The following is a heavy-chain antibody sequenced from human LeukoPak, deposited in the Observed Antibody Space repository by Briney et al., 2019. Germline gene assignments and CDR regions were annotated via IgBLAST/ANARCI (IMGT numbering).Heavy chain of an antibody. Sequence: PSETLSLTCTVSGGAISSTSYHWAWIRQPPGKGLEWIGSIYYSGSTYYNPSLKSRVTISVDTSKNQFSLKLSSVTAADTAVYYCARSQGSYYPERGPGANWFDPWGQGTLVTVSS. V-gene: IGHV4-39*01. J-gene: IGHJ5*02. CDR2: IYYSGST. CDR3: ARSQGSYYPERGPGANWFDP. CDR1: GGAISSTSYH. D-gene: IGHD1-26*01.